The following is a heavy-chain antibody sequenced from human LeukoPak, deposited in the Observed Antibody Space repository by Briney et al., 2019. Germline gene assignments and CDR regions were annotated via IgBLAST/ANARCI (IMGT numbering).Heavy chain of an antibody. J-gene: IGHJ4*02. CDR3: ATDYYGSGSYHY. D-gene: IGHD3-10*01. V-gene: IGHV1-3*03. CDR1: GYTFTTYA. Sequence: GASVKVSCKVSGYTFTTYAMHWVRQAPGQRLEWMGWINAGNGNTKYSQEFQGRVTITRDTSASTAYMELSSLRSEDMAVYYCATDYYGSGSYHYWGQGTLVTVSS. CDR2: INAGNGNT.